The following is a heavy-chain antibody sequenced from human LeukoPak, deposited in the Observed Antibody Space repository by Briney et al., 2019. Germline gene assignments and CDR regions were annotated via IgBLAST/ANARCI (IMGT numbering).Heavy chain of an antibody. D-gene: IGHD3-10*01. CDR1: GFTFSNYW. Sequence: GGSLRLSCAAPGFTFSNYWMHWVRQAPGKGLVWVSRINNDGTGTSYADSVKGRFTFSRDNAKNTLYLQMNSLRVEDTAVYYCARGLRGPDYWGQGTLVTVSS. CDR3: ARGLRGPDY. V-gene: IGHV3-74*01. CDR2: INNDGTGT. J-gene: IGHJ4*02.